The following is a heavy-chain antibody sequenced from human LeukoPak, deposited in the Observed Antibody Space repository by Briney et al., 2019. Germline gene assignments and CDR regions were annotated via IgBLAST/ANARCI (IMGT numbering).Heavy chain of an antibody. D-gene: IGHD1-1*01. CDR1: GFTFSNYW. V-gene: IGHV3-15*01. J-gene: IGHJ4*02. CDR3: ISGGGTADY. CDR2: TKIKTDDGTP. Sequence: TGGSLRLSCAASGFTFSNYWMSWVRQAPGKGPEWVGLTKIKTDDGTPDYAALVKGRFTISRDDSKNTVYLEMNSLETEDTAVYYCISGGGTADYWGQGTLVSVSS.